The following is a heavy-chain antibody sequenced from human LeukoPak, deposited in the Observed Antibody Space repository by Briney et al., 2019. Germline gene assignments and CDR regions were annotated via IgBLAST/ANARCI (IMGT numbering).Heavy chain of an antibody. CDR1: GYTFTDYY. D-gene: IGHD6-13*01. CDR3: ARGYSSSWYFDFGYFQH. V-gene: IGHV1-2*02. Sequence: ASVKVSCKASGYTFTDYYMHWVRQAPGQGLEWMGWINPRSGGTNYAQKFQGRVTMTRDTSISAAYMDLSRLISDDTAVYYCARGYSSSWYFDFGYFQHWGQGTLVTVSS. CDR2: INPRSGGT. J-gene: IGHJ1*01.